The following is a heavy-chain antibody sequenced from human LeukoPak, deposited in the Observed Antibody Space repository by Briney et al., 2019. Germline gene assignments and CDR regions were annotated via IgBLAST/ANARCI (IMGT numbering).Heavy chain of an antibody. CDR3: ARVKTWIQLDY. CDR2: INPNSGGT. Sequence: ASVKVSCKASGYTFTSYGINWVRQAPGQGLEWMGWINPNSGGTNYAQKFQGRVTMTRDTSISTAYMELSRLRSDDTAVYYCARVKTWIQLDYWGQGTLVTVSS. J-gene: IGHJ4*02. V-gene: IGHV1-2*02. D-gene: IGHD5-18*01. CDR1: GYTFTSYG.